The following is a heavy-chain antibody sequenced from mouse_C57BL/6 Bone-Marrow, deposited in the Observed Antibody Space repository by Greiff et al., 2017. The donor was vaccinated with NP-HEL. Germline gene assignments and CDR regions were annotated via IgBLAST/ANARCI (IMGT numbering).Heavy chain of an antibody. D-gene: IGHD1-1*01. CDR2: IHPSDSDT. V-gene: IGHV1-74*01. CDR3: ARAGSSSYWYFDV. Sequence: VQLQQPGAELVKPGASVKVSCKASGYTFTSYWMHWVKQRPGQGLEWIGRIHPSDSDTNYNQKFKGKATLTVDKSSSTAYMQLSSLTSEDSAVYYCARAGSSSYWYFDVWGTGTTVTVSS. J-gene: IGHJ1*03. CDR1: GYTFTSYW.